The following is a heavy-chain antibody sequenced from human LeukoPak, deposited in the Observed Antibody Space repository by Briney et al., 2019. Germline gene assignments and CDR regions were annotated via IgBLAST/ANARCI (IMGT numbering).Heavy chain of an antibody. J-gene: IGHJ5*02. D-gene: IGHD3-22*01. CDR1: GGSISSYY. CDR3: ARSRREYYDSSGYYENNWFDP. V-gene: IGHV4-59*08. Sequence: PSETLSLTCTVSGGSISSYYWSWIRQPPGKGLEWIGYIYYSGSTNYNPSLKSRVTISVDTSKNQFSLKLSSVTAADTAVYYCARSRREYYDSSGYYENNWFDPRGQGTLVTVSS. CDR2: IYYSGST.